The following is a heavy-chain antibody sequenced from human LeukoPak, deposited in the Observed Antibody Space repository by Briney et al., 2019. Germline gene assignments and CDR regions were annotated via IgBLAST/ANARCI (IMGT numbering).Heavy chain of an antibody. Sequence: SENLSFNCTVSGGSNSSYYWSRLRPPQGKGLVWVGYINYSGSSNYNPYLKSRVTISVDTSKNQFSLKLSSVTAADTAVYDCARGGGGSSTVTTYWFDPWGQGALVTVSP. V-gene: IGHV4-59*01. CDR1: GGSNSSYY. J-gene: IGHJ5*02. CDR2: INYSGSS. D-gene: IGHD4-17*01. CDR3: ARGGGGSSTVTTYWFDP.